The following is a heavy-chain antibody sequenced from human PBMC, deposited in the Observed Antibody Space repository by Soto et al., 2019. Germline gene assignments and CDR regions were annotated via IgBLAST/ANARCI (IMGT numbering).Heavy chain of an antibody. CDR3: ARGDYRVAMTSGY. CDR2: IYYSGST. D-gene: IGHD2-15*01. V-gene: IGHV4-59*01. J-gene: IGHJ4*02. Sequence: QVQLQESGPGLVKPSETLSLTCTVSGGSISSYYWSWIRQPPGKGLEWIGYIYYSGSTHYNPSLKCRVTISVDTAKNQAALKLSSVTAGDKAVYYCARGDYRVAMTSGYWGQGSLVTVPS. CDR1: GGSISSYY.